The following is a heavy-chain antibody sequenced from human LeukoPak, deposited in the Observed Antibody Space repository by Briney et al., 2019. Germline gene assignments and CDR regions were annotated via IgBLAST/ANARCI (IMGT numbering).Heavy chain of an antibody. CDR1: GFTFSSFA. V-gene: IGHV3-23*01. CDR3: TSPHPIVGAFDDY. D-gene: IGHD1-26*01. CDR2: IPSSGPIT. Sequence: LAGGSLRLSRAASGFTFSSFAMSWVRQAPGKGLEWVLGIPSSGPITYYADSVKGRFTNSRDNSKNTLYLQMNSLKTEDTAVYYCTSPHPIVGAFDDYWGQGTLVSDSS. J-gene: IGHJ4*02.